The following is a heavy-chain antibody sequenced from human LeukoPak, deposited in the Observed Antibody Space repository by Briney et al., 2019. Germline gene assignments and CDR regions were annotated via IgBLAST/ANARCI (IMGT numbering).Heavy chain of an antibody. CDR3: ARASSRAPGY. Sequence: ASVKVSCKASGNTFTNYYMHWVRQAPGQGLEWMGIINPSGGSTTYAQKFQGRVTMTRDTSTSTVYMELSSLTSEDTAVYYCARASSRAPGYWGRGTLVTVSS. D-gene: IGHD3-16*02. CDR1: GNTFTNYY. V-gene: IGHV1-46*01. J-gene: IGHJ4*02. CDR2: INPSGGST.